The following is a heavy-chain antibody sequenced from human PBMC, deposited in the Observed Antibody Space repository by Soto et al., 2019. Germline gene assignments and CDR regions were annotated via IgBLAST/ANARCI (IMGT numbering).Heavy chain of an antibody. Sequence: PAGSLRLSCAPSGLTFSSYAMSWVRQAPGKGLEWVSAISGSGGSTYYADSVKGRFTISRDNSKNTLYLQMNSLRAEDTAVYYCAKENGYSSSWFEFDYWGQGTLVTVSS. CDR2: ISGSGGST. CDR3: AKENGYSSSWFEFDY. D-gene: IGHD6-13*01. J-gene: IGHJ4*02. CDR1: GLTFSSYA. V-gene: IGHV3-23*01.